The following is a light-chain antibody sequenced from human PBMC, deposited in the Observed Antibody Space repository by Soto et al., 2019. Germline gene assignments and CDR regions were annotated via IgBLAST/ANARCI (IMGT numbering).Light chain of an antibody. CDR3: QQTYSPPLT. J-gene: IGKJ3*01. Sequence: DIQMYQSPSTLSAYVGDRVTITCRASQRVSAFLNWYQQKPGEAPKLLIFDVSVLESGVPSRFSASGSETDFTLSITSLQPEDFATYYCQQTYSPPLTFGPGTKVDI. CDR1: QRVSAF. CDR2: DVS. V-gene: IGKV1-39*01.